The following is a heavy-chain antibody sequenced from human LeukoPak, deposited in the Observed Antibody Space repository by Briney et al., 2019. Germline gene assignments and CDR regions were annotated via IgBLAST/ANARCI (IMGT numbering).Heavy chain of an antibody. V-gene: IGHV3-48*04. CDR3: ARDLSGDYYYYMDV. Sequence: PGGSLRLSCVASGFSFSSYSTNWVRQAPGKGLEWVSYISSSSTIYYADSVKGRFTVSRDNAKNSVYLQMNSLRAEDTAVYYCARDLSGDYYYYMDVWGKGTTVTVSS. CDR1: GFSFSSYS. D-gene: IGHD3-10*01. CDR2: ISSSSTI. J-gene: IGHJ6*03.